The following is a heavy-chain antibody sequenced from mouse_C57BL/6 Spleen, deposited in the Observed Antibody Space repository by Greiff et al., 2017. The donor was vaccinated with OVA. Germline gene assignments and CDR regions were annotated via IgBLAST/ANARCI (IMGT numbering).Heavy chain of an antibody. D-gene: IGHD1-1*01. Sequence: QVQLQQSGAELVRPGTSVKMSCKASGYTFTNYWIGWAKQRPGHGLEWIGDIYPGGGYTNYNEKFKGKATLTADKSSSTAYMQFSSLTSEDSAIYYCARGVYYGSSYGYFDVWGTGTTVTVSS. CDR2: IYPGGGYT. V-gene: IGHV1-63*01. CDR3: ARGVYYGSSYGYFDV. J-gene: IGHJ1*03. CDR1: GYTFTNYW.